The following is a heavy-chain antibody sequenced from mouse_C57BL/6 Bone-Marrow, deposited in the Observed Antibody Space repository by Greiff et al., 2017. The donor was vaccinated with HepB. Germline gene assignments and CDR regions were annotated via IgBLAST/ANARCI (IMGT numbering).Heavy chain of an antibody. D-gene: IGHD2-3*01. CDR3: ARGRGFYAGAMDY. Sequence: QVQLKQSGAELVKPGASVKLSCKASGYTFTSYWMHWVKQRPGQGLEWIGKIHPNSGSTNYNEKFKSKATLTVDKSSSTAYMQLSSLTSEDSAVYYCARGRGFYAGAMDYWGQGTSVTVSS. V-gene: IGHV1-64*01. CDR1: GYTFTSYW. J-gene: IGHJ4*01. CDR2: IHPNSGST.